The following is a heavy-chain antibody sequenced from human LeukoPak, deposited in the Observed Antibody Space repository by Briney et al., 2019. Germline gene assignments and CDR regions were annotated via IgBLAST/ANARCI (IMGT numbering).Heavy chain of an antibody. D-gene: IGHD1-26*01. J-gene: IGHJ4*02. CDR3: AREWASRSHPQGYFDY. V-gene: IGHV4-61*02. CDR1: GGSISSGSYY. CDR2: IYTSGST. Sequence: PSQTLSLTCTVSGGSISSGSYYWSWIRQPAGKGLEWIGRIYTSGSTNYNPSLKSRVTISVDTSKNQFSLKLSSVTAADTAVYYCAREWASRSHPQGYFDYWGQGTLVTVSS.